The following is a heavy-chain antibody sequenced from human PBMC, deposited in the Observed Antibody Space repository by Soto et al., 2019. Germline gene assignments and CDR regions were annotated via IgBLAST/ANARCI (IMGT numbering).Heavy chain of an antibody. CDR2: IDPSDSYT. J-gene: IGHJ6*02. V-gene: IGHV5-10-1*01. D-gene: IGHD6-19*01. CDR1: GYSFTSDW. CDR3: ARPGAVAGGNYGMDV. Sequence: PGECLKISCKGSGYSFTSDWISWVRQMPGKGLEWMGRIDPSDSYTNYSPSFQGHVTISADKSISTAYLQWSSLKASDTAMYYCARPGAVAGGNYGMDVWGQGTTVTVSS.